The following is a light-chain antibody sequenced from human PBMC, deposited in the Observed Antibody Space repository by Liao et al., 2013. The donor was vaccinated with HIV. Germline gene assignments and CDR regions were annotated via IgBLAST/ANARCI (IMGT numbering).Light chain of an antibody. CDR1: NIGSKT. CDR2: YDS. V-gene: IGLV3-21*01. Sequence: SYELTQPPSVSVAPGKTARIPCGGNNIGSKTVHWYQQRPGQAPVLVIYYDSDRPSGIPERFSGSNSGNTATLTISGTQPMDEADYYCQSWDINTGVFGGGTKLTVL. CDR3: QSWDINTGV. J-gene: IGLJ2*01.